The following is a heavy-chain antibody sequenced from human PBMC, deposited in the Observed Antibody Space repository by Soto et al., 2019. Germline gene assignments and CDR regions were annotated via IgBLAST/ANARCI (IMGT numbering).Heavy chain of an antibody. CDR2: MTPNSGNT. CDR3: ARNLYGTVSFDN. Sequence: QVQLVQSGAEVKKPGASVKVSCKASGYTFTSYDINWVRQATGQGLEWMGWMTPNSGNTGYAQKFQGRVTMTRDTSRSTAYMELSSLTSEDTAVYYCARNLYGTVSFDNWGQGTLVTVSS. J-gene: IGHJ4*02. CDR1: GYTFTSYD. V-gene: IGHV1-8*02. D-gene: IGHD3-10*01.